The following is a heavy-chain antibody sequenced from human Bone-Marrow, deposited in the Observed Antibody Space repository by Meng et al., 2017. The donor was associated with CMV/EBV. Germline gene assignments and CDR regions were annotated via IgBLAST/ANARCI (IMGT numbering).Heavy chain of an antibody. Sequence: GESLKISCAASGFTFSSYGMHWVRQAPGKGLEWVAFIRYDGSNKYYADSVKGRFTISRDNSKNTRYLQMNSLRAEDTAVYYCAKVEWFGELPLDYWGQGTLVTVSS. J-gene: IGHJ4*02. CDR2: IRYDGSNK. D-gene: IGHD3-10*01. CDR3: AKVEWFGELPLDY. CDR1: GFTFSSYG. V-gene: IGHV3-30*02.